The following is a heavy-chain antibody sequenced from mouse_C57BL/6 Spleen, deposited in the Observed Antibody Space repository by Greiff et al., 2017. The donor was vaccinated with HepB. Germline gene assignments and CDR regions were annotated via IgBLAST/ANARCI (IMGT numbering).Heavy chain of an antibody. CDR2: IDPSDSYT. CDR1: GYTFTSYW. D-gene: IGHD2-12*01. J-gene: IGHJ2*01. CDR3: AIYDEGPYFDY. Sequence: VQLQQPGAELVKPGASVKLSCKASGYTFTSYWMQWVKQRPGQGLEWIGEIDPSDSYTNYNQKFKGKATLTVDTSSSTAYMQLSSLTSEDSAVYYCAIYDEGPYFDYWGQGTTLTVSS. V-gene: IGHV1-50*01.